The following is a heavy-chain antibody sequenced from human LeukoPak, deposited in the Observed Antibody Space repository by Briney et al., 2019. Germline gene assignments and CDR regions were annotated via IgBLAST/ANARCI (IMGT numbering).Heavy chain of an antibody. J-gene: IGHJ5*02. CDR3: ARAGDSGNLA. Sequence: ASVKVSCKASGYTFTGYYVHWVRQAPGQGLEWMGWTNPNSGGTNYAQDIHGRVTMTRDMSISTAYMELSRLRSDDTAVYYCARAGDSGNLAWGQGTLVTVSS. V-gene: IGHV1-2*02. CDR1: GYTFTGYY. D-gene: IGHD1-26*01. CDR2: TNPNSGGT.